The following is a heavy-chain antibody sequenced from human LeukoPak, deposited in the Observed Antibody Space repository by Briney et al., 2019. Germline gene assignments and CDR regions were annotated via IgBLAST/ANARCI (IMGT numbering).Heavy chain of an antibody. Sequence: SQTLSLTCTVSGGSISSGSYYWSWIRQPAGKGLEWIGRIYTSGSTNYNPSLKSRVTISVDTSKNQFSLKLSSVTAADTAVYYCARDPTDCGGDCYLNWFDPWGQGTLVTVSS. CDR2: IYTSGST. V-gene: IGHV4-61*02. D-gene: IGHD2-21*02. J-gene: IGHJ5*02. CDR3: ARDPTDCGGDCYLNWFDP. CDR1: GGSISSGSYY.